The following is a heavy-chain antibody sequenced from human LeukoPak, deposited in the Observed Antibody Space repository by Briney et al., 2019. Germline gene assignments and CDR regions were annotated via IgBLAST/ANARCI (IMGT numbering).Heavy chain of an antibody. CDR3: ARGIRITMIVVVTATTFDY. V-gene: IGHV4-34*01. CDR1: GGSFSGYY. J-gene: IGHJ4*02. CDR2: INHSGST. D-gene: IGHD3-22*01. Sequence: SETLSLTCAVYGGSFSGYYWGWIRQPPGKGLEWIGEINHSGSTNYNPSLKSRVTISVDTSKNQFSLKLSSVTAADTAVYYCARGIRITMIVVVTATTFDYWGQGTLVTVSS.